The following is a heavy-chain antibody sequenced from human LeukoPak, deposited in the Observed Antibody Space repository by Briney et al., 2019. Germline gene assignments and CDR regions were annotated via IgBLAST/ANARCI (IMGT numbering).Heavy chain of an antibody. CDR3: ARLAIVGATTGNLDY. V-gene: IGHV4-39*01. Sequence: PSETLSLTSTVSGGSISNINYYWGWIRQPSEKGLEGIGSIYYSGSTYYNPSLKSRVTISVDTSKNQFSLKLSSVTAADTAVYFCARLAIVGATTGNLDYWGQGTLVTVSS. D-gene: IGHD1-26*01. CDR1: GGSISNINYY. J-gene: IGHJ4*02. CDR2: IYYSGST.